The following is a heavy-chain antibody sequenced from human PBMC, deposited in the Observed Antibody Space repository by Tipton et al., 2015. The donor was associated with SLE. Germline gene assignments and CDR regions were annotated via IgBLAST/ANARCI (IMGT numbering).Heavy chain of an antibody. CDR1: GGSITGYH. CDR3: ARELLDNFDNSGYGFDI. Sequence: TLSLTCTASGGSITGYHWSWIRQPPGKGLEWIGYVYYTGTTNYDPSLRSRVTMSADTSRNQFSLKLNSVTAADTAVYYCARELLDNFDNSGYGFDIWGQGTMVTVSS. D-gene: IGHD3-22*01. J-gene: IGHJ3*02. CDR2: VYYTGTT. V-gene: IGHV4-59*12.